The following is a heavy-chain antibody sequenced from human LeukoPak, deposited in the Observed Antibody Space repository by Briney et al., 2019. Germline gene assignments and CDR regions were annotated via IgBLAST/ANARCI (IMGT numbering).Heavy chain of an antibody. CDR3: ARHPSYSSSDY. CDR1: GSSFTSYW. Sequence: GESLKISCKGSGSSFTSYWIGWVRQLPGKGLEWMGIIYPGDSDTRYSPSFQGQVTISADKSISTAYLQWSSLKASDTAMYYCARHPSYSSSDYWGQGTLVTVSS. V-gene: IGHV5-51*01. D-gene: IGHD6-6*01. CDR2: IYPGDSDT. J-gene: IGHJ4*02.